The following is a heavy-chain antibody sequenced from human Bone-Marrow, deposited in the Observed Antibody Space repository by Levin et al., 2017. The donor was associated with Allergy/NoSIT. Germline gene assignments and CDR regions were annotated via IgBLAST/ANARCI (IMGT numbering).Heavy chain of an antibody. V-gene: IGHV3-30*04. Sequence: GGSLRLSCAASEFTFSRYPMHWVRQAPGKGLEWVAVMSHDGNFKSYADSVRGRFTISRDNSENTLYLQMNSLRLEDTGLYYCTRGSGSYPWAVFDHWGLGTLVTVSS. CDR1: EFTFSRYP. D-gene: IGHD3-16*01. J-gene: IGHJ4*02. CDR2: MSHDGNFK. CDR3: TRGSGSYPWAVFDH.